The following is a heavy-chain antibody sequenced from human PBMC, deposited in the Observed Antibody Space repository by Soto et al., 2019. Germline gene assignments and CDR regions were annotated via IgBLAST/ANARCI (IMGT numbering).Heavy chain of an antibody. CDR1: GFTFDDYA. J-gene: IGHJ6*02. V-gene: IGHV3-9*01. Sequence: GGSLRLSCAASGFTFDDYAMHWVRQAPGKGLEWVSGISWNSGSIGYADSVKGRFTISRDNAKNSLYLQMNSLRAEDTALYYCAKDIKGYGMDVWGHGTTVTVS. CDR3: AKDIKGYGMDV. CDR2: ISWNSGSI.